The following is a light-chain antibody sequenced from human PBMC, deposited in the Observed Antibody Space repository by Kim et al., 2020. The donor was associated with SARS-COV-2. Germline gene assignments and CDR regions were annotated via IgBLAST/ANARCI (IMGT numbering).Light chain of an antibody. CDR2: DVN. V-gene: IGLV2-11*01. J-gene: IGLJ2*01. CDR3: CSYAGSQTLL. CDR1: SSDVGGSDY. Sequence: GQWVTSACTGTSSDVGGSDYVSWYQQHPGKAPKRMICDVNERPSGVPDRFSGAKSGNTASLTISGLQADDEADYYCCSYAGSQTLLFGGGTQLTVL.